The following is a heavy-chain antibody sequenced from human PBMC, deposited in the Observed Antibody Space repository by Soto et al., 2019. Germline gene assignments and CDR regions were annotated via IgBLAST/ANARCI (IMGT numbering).Heavy chain of an antibody. CDR3: ASHPFTVPQIGAFDY. CDR1: GGTISSYT. J-gene: IGHJ4*02. D-gene: IGHD4-17*01. Sequence: QVQLVQSGAEVKKPGSSVKVSCKASGGTISSYTISWVRQAPGQGLEWMGRIIPILGIANYAQKFQGRVTITADKSTSTAYMELSSLRSEDTAVYYCASHPFTVPQIGAFDYWGQGTLVTVSS. V-gene: IGHV1-69*02. CDR2: IIPILGIA.